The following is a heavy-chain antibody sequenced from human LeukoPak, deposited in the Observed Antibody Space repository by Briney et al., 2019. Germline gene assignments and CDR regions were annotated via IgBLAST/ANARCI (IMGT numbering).Heavy chain of an antibody. Sequence: ASVKVSCKASGYTFTSYYMHWVRQAPGQGLEWMGIINPSGGSTNYAQKFQGRVTMTRDMSTSTVYMELSSPRSEGTAVYYCARDGVAGVYYFDYWGQGTLVTVSS. V-gene: IGHV1-46*01. D-gene: IGHD6-19*01. J-gene: IGHJ4*02. CDR2: INPSGGST. CDR1: GYTFTSYY. CDR3: ARDGVAGVYYFDY.